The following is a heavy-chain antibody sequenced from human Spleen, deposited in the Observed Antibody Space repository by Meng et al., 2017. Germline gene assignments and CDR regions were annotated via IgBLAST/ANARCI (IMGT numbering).Heavy chain of an antibody. CDR1: GGSFSDYY. J-gene: IGHJ4*02. CDR3: ARGPTTMAHDFDY. D-gene: IGHD4-11*01. CDR2: INHSGST. Sequence: GQLQLWGAGRLKPSGSLSPTCVVSGGSFSDYYWSWIRQPPGKGLEWIGEINHSGSTNYNPSLESRATISVDTSQNNLSLKLSSVTAADSAVYYCARGPTTMAHDFDYWGQGTLVTVSS. V-gene: IGHV4-34*01.